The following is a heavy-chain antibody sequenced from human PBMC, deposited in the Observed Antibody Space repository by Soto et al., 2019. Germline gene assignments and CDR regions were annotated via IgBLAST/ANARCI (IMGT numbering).Heavy chain of an antibody. CDR1: GYTFTSYY. CDR2: INPSGGST. D-gene: IGHD6-6*01. Sequence: QVQLVQSGAEVKKPGASVKVSCKASGYTFTSYYMHWVRQAPGQGLEWMGIINPSGGSTSYAQKFQGRVTMTRDTSTSTVYMELSSLTSEDTAVYHCARAARQLVARDWGQGTLVTVSS. J-gene: IGHJ4*02. V-gene: IGHV1-46*01. CDR3: ARAARQLVARD.